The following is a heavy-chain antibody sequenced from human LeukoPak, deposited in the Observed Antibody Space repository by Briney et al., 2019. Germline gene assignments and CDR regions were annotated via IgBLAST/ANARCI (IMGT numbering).Heavy chain of an antibody. CDR1: GVSISSSSYY. CDR2: IYYSGDT. D-gene: IGHD3-3*01. Sequence: SETLSLTCTVSGVSISSSSYYWGWIRQSPGKGLEWIGTIYYSGDTYYNPSLKSRVTISVDTSKNQFSLKLSSVTAADTAVYYCARLGPNYDFWSGYLYYFDYWGQGTLVTVSS. J-gene: IGHJ4*02. V-gene: IGHV4-39*07. CDR3: ARLGPNYDFWSGYLYYFDY.